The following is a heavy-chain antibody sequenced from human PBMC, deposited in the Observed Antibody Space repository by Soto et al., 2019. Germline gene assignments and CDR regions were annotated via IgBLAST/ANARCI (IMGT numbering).Heavy chain of an antibody. CDR2: IYYSGST. J-gene: IGHJ6*02. CDR3: ARHQELRYFDWPLGMDV. V-gene: IGHV4-59*08. Sequence: SETLSLTCTVSGGSISSYYWSWIRQPPGKGLEWIGYIYYSGSTNYNPSLKSRVTIPVDTSKNQFSLKLSSVTAADTAVYYCARHQELRYFDWPLGMDVWGQGTTVTVSS. CDR1: GGSISSYY. D-gene: IGHD3-9*01.